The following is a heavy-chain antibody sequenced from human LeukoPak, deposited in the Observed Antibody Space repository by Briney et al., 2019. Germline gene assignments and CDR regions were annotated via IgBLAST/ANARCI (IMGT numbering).Heavy chain of an antibody. D-gene: IGHD3-22*01. Sequence: GGSLRLSCAASGFTFSNAWMSWVRQAPGKGLEWVSVIYSGGSTYYSDSVKGRFTISRDNSKNTLYLQMNSLRAEDTAVYYCARGLGLYWGQGTLVTVSS. CDR2: IYSGGST. J-gene: IGHJ4*02. CDR3: ARGLGLY. CDR1: GFTFSNAW. V-gene: IGHV3-66*01.